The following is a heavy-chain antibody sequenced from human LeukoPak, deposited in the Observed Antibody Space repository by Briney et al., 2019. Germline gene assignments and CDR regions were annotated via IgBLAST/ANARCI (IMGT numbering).Heavy chain of an antibody. J-gene: IGHJ4*02. V-gene: IGHV3-23*01. Sequence: GGSLRLSCAASGFTFSSYGMSWVRQAPGKGLEWVSAISGSGGSTYYADSVKGRFTISRDNSKNTLYLQMNSLRAEDTALYYCAKEFGGSRVFDYWGQGTLVTVSS. CDR1: GFTFSSYG. CDR3: AKEFGGSRVFDY. CDR2: ISGSGGST. D-gene: IGHD3-10*01.